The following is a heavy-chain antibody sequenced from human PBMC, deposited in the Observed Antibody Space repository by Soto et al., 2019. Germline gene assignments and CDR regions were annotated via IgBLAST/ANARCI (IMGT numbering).Heavy chain of an antibody. CDR3: ARARPYSYVDS. Sequence: SETLSLACAVYGGSFSGYYWSWIRQPPGKGLEWIGEINHSGSTNYNPSLKSRVTISVDTSKNQFSLELSSVTAADTAVYYCARARPYSYVDSWGQGTLVTVSS. CDR1: GGSFSGYY. D-gene: IGHD5-18*01. CDR2: INHSGST. J-gene: IGHJ5*01. V-gene: IGHV4-34*01.